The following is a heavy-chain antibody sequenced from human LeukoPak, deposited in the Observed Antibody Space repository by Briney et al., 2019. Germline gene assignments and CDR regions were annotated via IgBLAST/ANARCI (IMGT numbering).Heavy chain of an antibody. Sequence: SETLSLTCAVYGGSFSGYYWSWIRQPPGKGLEWTGEINHSGSTNYNPSLKSRVTISVDTSKNQFSLKLSSVTAADTAVYYCARHGYCSSTSCYPLDYWGQGTLVTVSS. CDR2: INHSGST. J-gene: IGHJ4*02. D-gene: IGHD2-2*03. CDR3: ARHGYCSSTSCYPLDY. CDR1: GGSFSGYY. V-gene: IGHV4-34*01.